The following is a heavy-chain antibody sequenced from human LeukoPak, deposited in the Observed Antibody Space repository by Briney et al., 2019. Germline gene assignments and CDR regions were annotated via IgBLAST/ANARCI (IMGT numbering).Heavy chain of an antibody. V-gene: IGHV3-7*03. Sequence: GGSLRLSRAASGFTFSSYWVHWVRQAPGKGLEWVANIKQDGSEKYYVDSVKGRFTISRDNAKNSLYLQMNSLRAEDTAVYYRARALDYWGQGTLVTVSS. CDR2: IKQDGSEK. J-gene: IGHJ4*01. CDR3: ARALDY. CDR1: GFTFSSYW.